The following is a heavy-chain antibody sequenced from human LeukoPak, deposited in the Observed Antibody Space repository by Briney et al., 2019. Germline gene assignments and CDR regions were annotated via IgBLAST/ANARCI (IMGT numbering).Heavy chain of an antibody. J-gene: IGHJ3*02. CDR2: IRYDGSNK. V-gene: IGHV3-30*02. D-gene: IGHD3-10*01. CDR3: AGASVLRFDDAFVI. CDR1: GFTFSSYG. Sequence: GGSLRLSCAASGFTFSSYGMHWVRQAPGKGLEGVAFIRYDGSNKYYADSVKGRFTISRDNSKNTLYLQMNSLRAEDTAVYYCAGASVLRFDDAFVIWGQGTMVTVSS.